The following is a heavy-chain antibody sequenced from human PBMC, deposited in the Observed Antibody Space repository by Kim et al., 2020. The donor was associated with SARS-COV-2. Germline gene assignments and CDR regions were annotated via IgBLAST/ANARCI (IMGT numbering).Heavy chain of an antibody. CDR2: INPSGGST. J-gene: IGHJ4*02. CDR3: ARDRSFVEMATTSFDY. CDR1: GYTFTSYY. Sequence: ASVKVSCKASGYTFTSYYMHWVRQAPGQGLEWMGLINPSGGSTSYAQKFQGRVTMTRDTSTSTVYMELSSLRSEDTAVYYCARDRSFVEMATTSFDYWGQGTLVTVSS. D-gene: IGHD5-12*01. V-gene: IGHV1-46*01.